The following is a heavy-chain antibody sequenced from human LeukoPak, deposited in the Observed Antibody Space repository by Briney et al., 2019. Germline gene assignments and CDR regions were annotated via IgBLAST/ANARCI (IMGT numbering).Heavy chain of an antibody. CDR3: ARQISGYTTYYYYYGMDV. J-gene: IGHJ6*02. V-gene: IGHV1-8*01. Sequence: ASVKVSCTASGYTFTRYDINWVRQTTGHGLEWMGWMNPNSGNTVYAQKFQGRVSMTRNTSTSTAYMELSSLRSEDTAVYYCARQISGYTTYYYYYGMDVWGQGTTVTVSS. CDR1: GYTFTRYD. CDR2: MNPNSGNT. D-gene: IGHD3-22*01.